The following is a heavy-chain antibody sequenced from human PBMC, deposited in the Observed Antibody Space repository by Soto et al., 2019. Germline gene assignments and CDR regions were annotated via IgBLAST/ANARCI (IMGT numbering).Heavy chain of an antibody. CDR2: TSNDGKKF. CDR1: GFSLSNYA. CDR3: AKAGEVFGLAVFAYLHS. D-gene: IGHD3-3*01. J-gene: IGHJ5*02. V-gene: IGHV3-30*18. Sequence: QVQLMESGGGVDQPGRSLRVSCEVSGFSLSNYAIHWVRQAPGKGLEWVAVTSNDGKKFSYADSVRGRFTVSRDNPKNTVSLEMNSLRSDDTGIYFCAKAGEVFGLAVFAYLHSWGQGVPVTVSS.